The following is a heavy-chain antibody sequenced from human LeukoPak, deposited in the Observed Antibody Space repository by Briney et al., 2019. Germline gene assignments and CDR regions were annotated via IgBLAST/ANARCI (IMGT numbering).Heavy chain of an antibody. J-gene: IGHJ5*02. CDR3: ARALTDCGGDCYSGFWLHWFDP. Sequence: SETLSLTCAVYGGSFSGYYWSWIRQPPGKGLEWIGEINHSGSTNYNPSLKCRVTISVDTSKNQFSLKLSSVTAADTAVYYCARALTDCGGDCYSGFWLHWFDPWGQGTLVTVSS. D-gene: IGHD2-21*02. V-gene: IGHV4-34*01. CDR2: INHSGST. CDR1: GGSFSGYY.